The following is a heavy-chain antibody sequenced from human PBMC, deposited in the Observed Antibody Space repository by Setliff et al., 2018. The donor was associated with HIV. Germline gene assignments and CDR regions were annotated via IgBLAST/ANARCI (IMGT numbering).Heavy chain of an antibody. D-gene: IGHD2-15*01. V-gene: IGHV4-30-4*08. Sequence: SETLSLTCTVSGGSISSDDYYWSWIRQPPGKGLEWIGYIYYSGTTYYNPSLKSRVTISVDTSKNQFSLKLSSVTAADTAVYYCARLRTGGYYYYGMDVWGQGTTVTVSS. CDR1: GGSISSDDYY. CDR2: IYYSGTT. CDR3: ARLRTGGYYYYGMDV. J-gene: IGHJ6*02.